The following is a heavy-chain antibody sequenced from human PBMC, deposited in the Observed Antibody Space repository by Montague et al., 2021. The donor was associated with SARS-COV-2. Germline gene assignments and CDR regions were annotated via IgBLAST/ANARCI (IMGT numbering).Heavy chain of an antibody. CDR3: ARLPPYRFDSNGHCYNAVDL. J-gene: IGHJ3*01. V-gene: IGHV4-39*01. CDR1: GGSISSSGYY. Sequence: SETLSLTCTVSGGSISSSGYYWGWIRQPPGKGLEWIGSIYYSGNTYYGPSLQSRVTISVDTSKNQFSLRLNSMTAADTAVYYCARLPPYRFDSNGHCYNAVDLWGQGTMVTVSS. CDR2: IYYSGNT. D-gene: IGHD3-22*01.